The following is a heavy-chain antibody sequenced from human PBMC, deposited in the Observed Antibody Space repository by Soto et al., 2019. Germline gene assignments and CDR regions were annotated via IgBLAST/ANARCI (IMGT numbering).Heavy chain of an antibody. D-gene: IGHD6-13*01. J-gene: IGHJ5*02. V-gene: IGHV1-3*01. CDR1: GYTFTSYA. CDR2: INAGNGNT. CDR3: AASSGIAAAGGFVP. Sequence: QVQLVQSGAEVKKPGASVKVSCKASGYTFTSYAMHWARQAPGQRLEWMGWINAGNGNTKYSQKFQARISITRDTSASTAYMELSSLRSEDTAVYYCAASSGIAAAGGFVPWGQGTLVTVSS.